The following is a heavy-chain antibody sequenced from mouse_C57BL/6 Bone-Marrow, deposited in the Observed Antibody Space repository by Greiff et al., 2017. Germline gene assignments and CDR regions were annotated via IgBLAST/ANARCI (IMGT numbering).Heavy chain of an antibody. J-gene: IGHJ3*01. CDR2: ITSSSGYP. D-gene: IGHD2-3*01. Sequence: VQLHQSGAELAKPGASVKLSCKASGYTFTRYWMHWVKQRPGQGLEWIGYITSSSGYPTHNPTFKDKATLTADKSSSTAYMQLGSLTYVDSAVCYCAGCGYYGLAYWGQGTLVTVSA. CDR3: AGCGYYGLAY. V-gene: IGHV1-7*01. CDR1: GYTFTRYW.